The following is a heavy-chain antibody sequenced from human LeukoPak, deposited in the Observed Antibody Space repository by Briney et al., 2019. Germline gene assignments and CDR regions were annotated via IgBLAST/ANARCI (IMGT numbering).Heavy chain of an antibody. CDR3: ARDRWPAVATNWFDP. V-gene: IGHV4-61*02. CDR1: GGSISSGNYY. J-gene: IGHJ5*02. CDR2: ISTGGST. D-gene: IGHD6-19*01. Sequence: SETLSLTCTVSGGSISSGNYYWSWIRQPAGKGLEWIGRISTGGSTNYNPSLKSRVAISIDTSKNQFSLNLSSVTAADTAVYFYARDRWPAVATNWFDPWGQGTLVTVSS.